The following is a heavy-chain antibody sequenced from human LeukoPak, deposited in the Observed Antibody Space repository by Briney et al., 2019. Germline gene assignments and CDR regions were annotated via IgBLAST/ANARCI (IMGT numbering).Heavy chain of an antibody. CDR2: ISFGGGHI. CDR1: RFTFSSYS. CDR3: ARIVLTPPYGMDV. Sequence: KPGGSLRLSCVASRFTFSSYSMTWVHRAPGTGLEWFSSISFGGGHIFYTDSVKGRFTIFRDDSKDSLYLEMNSLRAEDTAVYFCARIVLTPPYGMDVWGQGTTVTVSS. V-gene: IGHV3-21*01. J-gene: IGHJ6*02. D-gene: IGHD2/OR15-2a*01.